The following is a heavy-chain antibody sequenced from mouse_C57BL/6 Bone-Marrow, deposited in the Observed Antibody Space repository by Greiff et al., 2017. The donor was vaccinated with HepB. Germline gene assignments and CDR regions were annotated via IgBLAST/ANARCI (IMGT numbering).Heavy chain of an antibody. CDR2: IDPSDSYT. J-gene: IGHJ2*01. CDR3: ARPDYYGSSRYYFDY. Sequence: QVQLQQPGAELVMPGASVKLSCKASGYTFTSYWMHWVKQRPGQGLEWIGEIDPSDSYTNYNQKFKGKSTLTVDKSSSTAYMQLSSLTSEDAAVYYCARPDYYGSSRYYFDYWGQGTTLTVSS. V-gene: IGHV1-69*01. D-gene: IGHD1-1*01. CDR1: GYTFTSYW.